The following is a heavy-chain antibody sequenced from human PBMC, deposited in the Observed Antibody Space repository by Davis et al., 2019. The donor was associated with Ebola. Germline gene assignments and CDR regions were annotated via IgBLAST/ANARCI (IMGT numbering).Heavy chain of an antibody. CDR1: GYTFTSYA. Sequence: ASVKVSCKASGYTFTSYAMHWVRQAPGQRLEWMGWINAGNGNTKYSQKFQGRVTMTTDTSTSTAYMELRSLRSDDTAVYYCARAPYYDFWSGYYYFDYWGQGTLVTVSS. CDR2: INAGNGNT. D-gene: IGHD3-3*01. CDR3: ARAPYYDFWSGYYYFDY. J-gene: IGHJ4*02. V-gene: IGHV1-3*01.